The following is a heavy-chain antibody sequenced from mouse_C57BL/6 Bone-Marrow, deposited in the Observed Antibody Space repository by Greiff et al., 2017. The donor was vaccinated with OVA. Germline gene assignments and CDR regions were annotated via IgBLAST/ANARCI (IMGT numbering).Heavy chain of an antibody. D-gene: IGHD2-3*01. CDR2: IYPGDGAT. V-gene: IGHV1-80*01. J-gene: IGHJ4*01. Sequence: QVQLQQSGAELVKPGASVKISCKASGYAFSSYWMNWVKQRPGKGLEWIGQIYPGDGATNYNGKFKGKATLTADKSSSTAYMQLSSLTSEDSAVYFCARRDGYGAMDYWGQGTSVTVSS. CDR3: ARRDGYGAMDY. CDR1: GYAFSSYW.